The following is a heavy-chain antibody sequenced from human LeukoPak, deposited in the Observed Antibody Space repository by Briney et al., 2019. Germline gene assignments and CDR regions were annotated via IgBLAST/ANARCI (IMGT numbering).Heavy chain of an antibody. J-gene: IGHJ4*02. V-gene: IGHV4-39*01. CDR3: ARRRDGYNLYYFDY. D-gene: IGHD5-24*01. Sequence: SETLSLTCTVSGDSISSGVYYSGWVRQPPGKGVGWIGSLYYSGSLYYNPSLKSRVTISVDTSKNQFSLKLSSVSAADTAVYYCARRRDGYNLYYFDYWGQGILVTVSS. CDR2: LYYSGSL. CDR1: GDSISSGVYY.